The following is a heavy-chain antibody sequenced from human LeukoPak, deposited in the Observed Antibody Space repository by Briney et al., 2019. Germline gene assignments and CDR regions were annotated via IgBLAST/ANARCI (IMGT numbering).Heavy chain of an antibody. Sequence: SETLSLTCAFSGYSISSGYYWGWIRQPPGKGLEWIGSIYHSGSTYYNPSLKSRVTISVDTSKNQFSLKLSSVTAADTAVYYCARLFTDRTTLDYWGQGTLVTVSS. CDR1: GYSISSGYY. J-gene: IGHJ4*02. D-gene: IGHD1-1*01. CDR2: IYHSGST. V-gene: IGHV4-38-2*01. CDR3: ARLFTDRTTLDY.